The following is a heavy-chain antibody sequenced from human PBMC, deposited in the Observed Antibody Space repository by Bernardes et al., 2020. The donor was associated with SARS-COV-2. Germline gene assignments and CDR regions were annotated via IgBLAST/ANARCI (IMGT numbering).Heavy chain of an antibody. CDR1: GGSISSDY. V-gene: IGHV4-4*07. Sequence: SETLSLTRTVSGGSISSDYWSWIRQPAGKGLEWIGRIYSTWTTNYNPSLKSRVTMSVDTSKNQFSLKVTSVTAEDTALYYCARASGNIVTTTERFDYWGQGTLVIVSS. D-gene: IGHD5-12*01. J-gene: IGHJ4*02. CDR2: IYSTWTT. CDR3: ARASGNIVTTTERFDY.